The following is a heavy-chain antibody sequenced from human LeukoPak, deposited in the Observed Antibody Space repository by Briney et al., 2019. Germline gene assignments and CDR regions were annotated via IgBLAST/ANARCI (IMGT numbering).Heavy chain of an antibody. V-gene: IGHV3-21*01. CDR3: ASLYGHGIFDY. CDR1: GFTFSSYS. D-gene: IGHD4-17*01. Sequence: GGSLRLSCAASGFTFSSYSMNWVRQAPGKGLEWVSSISSSSSCIYYADSVKGRFTISRDNAKNSLYLQMNSLRAEDTAVYYCASLYGHGIFDYWGQGTLVTVSS. CDR2: ISSSSSCI. J-gene: IGHJ4*02.